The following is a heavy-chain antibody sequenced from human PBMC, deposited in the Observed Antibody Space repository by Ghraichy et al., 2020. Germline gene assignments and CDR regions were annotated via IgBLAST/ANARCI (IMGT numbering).Heavy chain of an antibody. D-gene: IGHD1-26*01. Sequence: GESLNISCAVSGLTFSNDAMSWVRQAPGKGLEWVSGIISGGSTYYADPVKGRFTISRDTSKNTLYLQMNTLRAEDTAVYYCAKTGPSPKELLRYWGQGTLVTVSS. CDR2: IISGGST. CDR3: AKTGPSPKELLRY. CDR1: GLTFSNDA. J-gene: IGHJ4*02. V-gene: IGHV3-23*01.